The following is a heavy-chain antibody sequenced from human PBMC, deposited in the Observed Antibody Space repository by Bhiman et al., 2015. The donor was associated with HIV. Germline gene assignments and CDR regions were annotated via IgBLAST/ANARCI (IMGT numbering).Heavy chain of an antibody. D-gene: IGHD6-19*01. CDR3: ARDRRGSGSGWYCDY. CDR2: IKKDGSEK. J-gene: IGHJ4*02. V-gene: IGHV3-7*01. CDR1: GFTFSDSW. Sequence: EVQLVESGGGLVKPGGSLRLSCAASGFTFSDSWISWVRQAPGKGLEWVANIKKDGSEKYYVDSVKGRFTISRDNAKNSLYLQMNSLRAEDTAVYYCARDRRGSGSGWYCDYWGQGTLVTVSS.